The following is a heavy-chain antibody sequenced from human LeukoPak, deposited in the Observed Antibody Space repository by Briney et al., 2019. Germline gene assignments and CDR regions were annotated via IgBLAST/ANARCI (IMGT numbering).Heavy chain of an antibody. Sequence: PSETLSLTRTVSGGSISSGSYYWGWIRQPPGKGLEWIGNIYYSGSTYYNPSLKSRVTISVDTSKNQFSLKLSSVTAADTAVYYCARRVFGMIVVVQPMYFDYWGQGTLVTVSS. V-gene: IGHV4-39*07. CDR1: GGSISSGSYY. CDR3: ARRVFGMIVVVQPMYFDY. CDR2: IYYSGST. J-gene: IGHJ4*02. D-gene: IGHD3-22*01.